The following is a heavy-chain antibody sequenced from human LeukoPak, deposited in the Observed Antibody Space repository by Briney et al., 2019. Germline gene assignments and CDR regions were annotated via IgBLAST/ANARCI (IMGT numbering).Heavy chain of an antibody. V-gene: IGHV3-7*05. J-gene: IGHJ4*02. CDR3: ARNLDS. CDR1: VFTLSSFW. Sequence: PGGSLRLSCAASVFTLSSFWMNWVRQTPGKGLEWVANIKQDGSERNYEESVKGRFTISRDNTKNSLYLQMNSLRSDDTAVYYCARNLDSWGQGTPVTVSS. CDR2: IKQDGSER.